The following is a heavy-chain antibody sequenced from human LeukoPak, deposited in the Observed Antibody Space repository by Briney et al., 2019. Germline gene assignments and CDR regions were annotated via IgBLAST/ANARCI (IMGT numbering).Heavy chain of an antibody. CDR1: GFTVSSNY. CDR2: IYSGGST. CDR3: ARDYYDSSGAGSL. V-gene: IGHV3-66*02. D-gene: IGHD3-22*01. Sequence: GGSLRLSCAASGFTVSSNYMSWVRQAPGKGLEWVSVIYSGGSTYYTDSVKGRFTISRDNSKNTLYLQMNSLRAEDTAVYYCARDYYDSSGAGSLWGQGTLVTVSS. J-gene: IGHJ4*02.